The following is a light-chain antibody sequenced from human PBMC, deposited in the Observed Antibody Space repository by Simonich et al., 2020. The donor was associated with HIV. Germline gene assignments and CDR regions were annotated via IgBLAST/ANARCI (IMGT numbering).Light chain of an antibody. J-gene: IGKJ4*01. CDR1: QSISSW. CDR2: KAS. CDR3: QQYNSYSPLT. V-gene: IGKV1-5*03. Sequence: IQMTQSPSTLSASVGDRVTITCRASQSISSWLAWYQQKPGKAPSLLIYKASSLESGVPSRFSGSGSGTEFTLTISSLQPDDFATYYCQQYNSYSPLTFGGGTKVEIK.